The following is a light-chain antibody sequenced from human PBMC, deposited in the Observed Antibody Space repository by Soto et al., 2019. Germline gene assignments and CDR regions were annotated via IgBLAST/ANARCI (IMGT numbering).Light chain of an antibody. CDR3: QQYYSIPRT. V-gene: IGKV4-1*01. J-gene: IGKJ1*01. CDR1: QSVLYSPNNKNY. CDR2: WAS. Sequence: DIVMTQSPDSLAVSLGERATINCKSSQSVLYSPNNKNYLTWYQQKPGQPPKLLIHWASARESGVPDRFSGSGSGTDFTLTISSLQAEDEAVYYCQQYYSIPRTFGQGTKVEIK.